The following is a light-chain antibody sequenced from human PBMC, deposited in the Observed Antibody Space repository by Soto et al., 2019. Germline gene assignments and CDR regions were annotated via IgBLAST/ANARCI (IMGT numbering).Light chain of an antibody. CDR2: HDS. Sequence: SYELTQPPAVSVAPGETARITCGGNNIGTKSVHWYQQRPGQAPVVVIHHDSDRPSGIPERFSASNSGNTATLTISRVEAWDEADYYCQVWESTTDHVIFGGGTKLTVL. V-gene: IGLV3-21*01. CDR1: NIGTKS. J-gene: IGLJ2*01. CDR3: QVWESTTDHVI.